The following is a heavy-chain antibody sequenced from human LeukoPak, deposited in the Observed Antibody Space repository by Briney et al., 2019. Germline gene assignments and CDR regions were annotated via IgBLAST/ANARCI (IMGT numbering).Heavy chain of an antibody. CDR3: ARFRYYYDSSGYYYFDY. J-gene: IGHJ4*02. V-gene: IGHV1-8*01. Sequence: ASVKVSCKASGYTFTSYDINWVRQATGQGLEWMGWMNPNSGNTGYAQKFQGRVTMTTDTSTSTAYMELRSLRSDDTAVYYCARFRYYYDSSGYYYFDYWGQGTLVTVSS. CDR1: GYTFTSYD. D-gene: IGHD3-22*01. CDR2: MNPNSGNT.